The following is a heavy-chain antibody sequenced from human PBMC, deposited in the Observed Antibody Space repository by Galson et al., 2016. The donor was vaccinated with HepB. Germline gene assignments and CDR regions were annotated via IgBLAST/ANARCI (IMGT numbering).Heavy chain of an antibody. CDR2: IYYAGRT. CDR1: GGSISSSSYY. CDR3: ARRGTGKNWFDP. J-gene: IGHJ5*02. Sequence: SETLSLTCTVSGGSISSSSYYWGWVRQPPGKGLECIGIIYYAGRTYYNPSLKSRVTISVDTSKNQFSLNLNSVTVADTAVYYCARRGTGKNWFDPWGQGTLVTVSS. D-gene: IGHD1-1*01. V-gene: IGHV4-39*01.